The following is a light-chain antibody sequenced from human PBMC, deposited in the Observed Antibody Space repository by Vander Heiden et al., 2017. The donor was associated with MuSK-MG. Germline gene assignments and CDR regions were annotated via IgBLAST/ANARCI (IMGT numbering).Light chain of an antibody. V-gene: IGKV3-20*01. CDR2: GAS. CDR3: QQDGNSPFT. Sequence: EIVLTQSPGTLSLSPGERAILSCRASQSVSNSYLAWYHQRPGQAPRLLIFGASNRAAGTPDRFSGSGSGTDFTLTINRLEPEDFAMYYCQQDGNSPFTFGHGTIVDIK. J-gene: IGKJ3*01. CDR1: QSVSNSY.